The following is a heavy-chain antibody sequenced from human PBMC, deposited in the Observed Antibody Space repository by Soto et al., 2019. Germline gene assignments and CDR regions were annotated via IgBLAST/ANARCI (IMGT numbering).Heavy chain of an antibody. CDR2: ISSSSSFR. CDR1: GFTFTNHN. D-gene: IGHD6-6*01. CDR3: ARHAYEWGSSSGWFDP. Sequence: GGSLRLSCAASGFTFTNHNMNWVRQAPGKGLEWVSSISSSSSFRNYADSVKGRFSISRDNDKNLVYLQMDSLRAEDTAMYYCARHAYEWGSSSGWFDPWGQGTLVTVSS. V-gene: IGHV3-21*04. J-gene: IGHJ5*02.